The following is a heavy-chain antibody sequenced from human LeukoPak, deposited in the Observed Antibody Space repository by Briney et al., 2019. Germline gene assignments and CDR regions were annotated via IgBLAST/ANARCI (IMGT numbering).Heavy chain of an antibody. J-gene: IGHJ4*02. V-gene: IGHV1-2*02. CDR3: ARSDYYDSSGYPDY. D-gene: IGHD3-22*01. CDR1: VYTFTGYY. CDR2: INPNSGGT. Sequence: ASVNVSCKASVYTFTGYYMHWVRQAPGQGLEWMGWINPNSGGTNYAQKFQGRVTMTRDTSTSTAYMELSRLRSDDTAVYYCARSDYYDSSGYPDYWGQGTLVTVPS.